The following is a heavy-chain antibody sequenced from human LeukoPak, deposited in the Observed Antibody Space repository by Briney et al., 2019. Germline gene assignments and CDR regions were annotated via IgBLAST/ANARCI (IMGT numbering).Heavy chain of an antibody. CDR3: ARAPACSGGSCYIDY. CDR2: IIPIFGTA. CDR1: GGTFSSYA. V-gene: IGHV1-69*01. D-gene: IGHD2-15*01. J-gene: IGHJ4*02. Sequence: EASVKVSCKASGGTFSSYAISWVRQAPGQGLEWMGGIIPIFGTANYAQKFQGRVTITADESTSTAYMELGSLRSEDTAVYYCARAPACSGGSCYIDYWGQGTLVTVSS.